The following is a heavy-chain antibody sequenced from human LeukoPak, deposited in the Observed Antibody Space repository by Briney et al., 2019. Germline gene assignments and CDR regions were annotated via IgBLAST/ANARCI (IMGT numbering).Heavy chain of an antibody. CDR3: AKGSDYDPPYYYYYMDV. Sequence: GGSLRLSCASSGFTFNNYGMIWVRQAPGKALEWVSGISGGGGSTYYADYVKGRFTISRDNSKNTLYLQMNSLRAEDTAVYYCAKGSDYDPPYYYYYMDVWGKGTTVTISS. D-gene: IGHD5-12*01. V-gene: IGHV3-23*01. CDR1: GFTFNNYG. CDR2: ISGGGGST. J-gene: IGHJ6*03.